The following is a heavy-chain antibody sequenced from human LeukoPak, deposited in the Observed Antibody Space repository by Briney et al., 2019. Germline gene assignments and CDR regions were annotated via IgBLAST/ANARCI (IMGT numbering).Heavy chain of an antibody. CDR2: IYYSGST. CDR1: GGSISSSSYY. V-gene: IGHV4-39*01. CDR3: ARRGPLTKVTTFFDY. J-gene: IGHJ4*02. D-gene: IGHD4-17*01. Sequence: SETLSLTCTVSGGSISSSSYYWGWIRQPPGKGLEWIGSIYYSGSTYYNPSLKSRVTISVDTSKNQFSLKLSSVTAADTAVYYCARRGPLTKVTTFFDYWGQGTLVTVSS.